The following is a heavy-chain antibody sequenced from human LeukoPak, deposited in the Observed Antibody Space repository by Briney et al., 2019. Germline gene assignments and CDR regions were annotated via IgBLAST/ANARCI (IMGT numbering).Heavy chain of an antibody. J-gene: IGHJ6*02. D-gene: IGHD2-15*01. CDR3: ARYIHPQGLVGYAMDV. CDR1: GGPFNSYA. V-gene: IGHV1-69*04. Sequence: GASVKVSCKAPGGPFNSYAINWVRQAPGQGLEWMGRIIVILGVTNYAQRFQGRVTISADKSTTTAYMELSSLTSEDTAVYYCARYIHPQGLVGYAMDVWGQGTTVIVS. CDR2: IIVILGVT.